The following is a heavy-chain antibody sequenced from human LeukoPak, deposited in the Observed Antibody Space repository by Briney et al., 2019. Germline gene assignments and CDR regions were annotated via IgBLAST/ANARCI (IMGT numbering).Heavy chain of an antibody. CDR2: ISSSSVYK. V-gene: IGHV3-21*01. J-gene: IGHJ4*02. CDR1: GFTFINYN. D-gene: IGHD3-10*02. Sequence: GGSLRLSCAASGFTFINYNMNWVRQAPGKGLEWVSSISSSSVYKYYADSVKGRFTISGDNAKNSLFLQMNRLRAEDTAVYYCAREMVFGEPWGQGTLVTVSS. CDR3: AREMVFGEP.